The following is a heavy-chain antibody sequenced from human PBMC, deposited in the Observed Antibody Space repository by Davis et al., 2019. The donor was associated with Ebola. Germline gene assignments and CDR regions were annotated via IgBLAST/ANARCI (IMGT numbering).Heavy chain of an antibody. Sequence: PSETLSLTCTVSGGSISSYYWSWIRQPPGKGLEWIGNIYYSGSTNYNPSLKSRVTISVDTSKNQFSLKLSSVTAADTAVYYCARDTDYWGQGTLVTVSS. CDR2: IYYSGST. V-gene: IGHV4-59*01. CDR3: ARDTDY. J-gene: IGHJ4*02. CDR1: GGSISSYY.